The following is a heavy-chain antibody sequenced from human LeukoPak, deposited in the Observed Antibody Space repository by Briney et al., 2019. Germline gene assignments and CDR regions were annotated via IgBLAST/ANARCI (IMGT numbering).Heavy chain of an antibody. V-gene: IGHV3-21*01. D-gene: IGHD4-17*01. CDR1: GFTFSDFA. J-gene: IGHJ3*02. CDR2: ITRVSTYI. CDR3: TRDRNDYGDPDASDI. Sequence: GGSLKLSCAASGFTFSDFAMNWVRQAPGKGLEWVSSITRVSTYIYYAESVQGRFTISRDNHKDLLYLQLNSLRGDDTGIYYCTRDRNDYGDPDASDILGQGTVVTVSS.